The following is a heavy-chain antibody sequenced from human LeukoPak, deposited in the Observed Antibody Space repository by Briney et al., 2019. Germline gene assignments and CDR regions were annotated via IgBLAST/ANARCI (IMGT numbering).Heavy chain of an antibody. J-gene: IGHJ4*02. CDR2: IIPIFGTA. V-gene: IGHV1-69*13. CDR3: ARVSGSGGYEYYFDY. D-gene: IGHD2-15*01. Sequence: SVKVSCKASGGTFSSYAISWVRQAPGQGLEWMGGIIPIFGTANYAQKFQGRVTITADESTSTAYMELSSLRSEDTAVYYCARVSGSGGYEYYFDYWGQGTLVTVSS. CDR1: GGTFSSYA.